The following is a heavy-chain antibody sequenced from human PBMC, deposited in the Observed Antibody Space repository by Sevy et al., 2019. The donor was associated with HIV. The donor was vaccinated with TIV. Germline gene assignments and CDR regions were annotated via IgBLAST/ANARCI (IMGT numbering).Heavy chain of an antibody. D-gene: IGHD2-15*01. CDR3: ARDFRYCRGDSCEDYYAMDV. CDR2: ISYDGRNK. J-gene: IGHJ6*02. CDR1: GFTFSRYA. V-gene: IGHV3-30-3*01. Sequence: GGSLRLSCAASGFTFSRYAMHWVRQAPGKGLEWVAVISYDGRNKYYGDSVKGRFSISRDNSKNTLYLQMNSLRAEDTAVYYCARDFRYCRGDSCEDYYAMDVWGQGTTVTVSS.